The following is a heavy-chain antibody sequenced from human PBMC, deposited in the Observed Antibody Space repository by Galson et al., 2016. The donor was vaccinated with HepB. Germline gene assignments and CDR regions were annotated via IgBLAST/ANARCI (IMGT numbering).Heavy chain of an antibody. D-gene: IGHD3-10*01. CDR3: ARHTRRLLRFEF. CDR2: FDPEDGET. Sequence: SCKVSGYTLTDLSMHWVRPSPGKGLEWMGSFDPEDGETIYAQKFQGRVTMTEDTSTDTSYMELSSLTSDDTAVYFCARHTRRLLRFEFWGQGTLVTVSS. J-gene: IGHJ4*02. V-gene: IGHV1-24*01. CDR1: GYTLTDLS.